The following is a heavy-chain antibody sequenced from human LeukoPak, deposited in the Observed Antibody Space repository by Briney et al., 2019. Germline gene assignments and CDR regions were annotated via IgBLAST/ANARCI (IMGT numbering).Heavy chain of an antibody. CDR3: ASRMTTVRYYYYYGMDV. J-gene: IGHJ6*02. Sequence: PGGSLRLSCAASGFTCSSYWMSWVRQAPGKGLEWVANIKQDGSEKYYVDSVKGRFTISRDNAKNSLYLQMNSLRAEDTAVYYCASRMTTVRYYYYYGMDVWGQGTTVTVSS. D-gene: IGHD4-11*01. V-gene: IGHV3-7*01. CDR2: IKQDGSEK. CDR1: GFTCSSYW.